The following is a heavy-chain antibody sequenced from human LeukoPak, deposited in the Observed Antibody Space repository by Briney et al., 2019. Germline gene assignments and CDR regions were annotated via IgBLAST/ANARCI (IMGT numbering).Heavy chain of an antibody. Sequence: SETLSLTCSVAGGSISSYYWSWIRQPPGKRLEWIGYIYDSGSTKYNPSLKSRLTISVDTSNNQFSLKLSSVPAADTDIYYCARGASCGGDCYWEDSYYYGTDVWGQGTTVTVSS. V-gene: IGHV4-59*01. CDR1: GGSISSYY. CDR3: ARGASCGGDCYWEDSYYYGTDV. CDR2: IYDSGST. J-gene: IGHJ6*02. D-gene: IGHD2-21*02.